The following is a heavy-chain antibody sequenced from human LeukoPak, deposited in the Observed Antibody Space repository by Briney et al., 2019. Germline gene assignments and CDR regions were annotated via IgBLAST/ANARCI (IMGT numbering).Heavy chain of an antibody. J-gene: IGHJ3*01. CDR3: ARDPNGDYIGAFDF. CDR2: IKGSGSFT. D-gene: IGHD4-17*01. V-gene: IGHV3-23*01. Sequence: GGSLRLSCAGSGFTFSNYALIWVRQAPGRGLERVSAIKGSGSFTKYADSVTGRFTISRDNSKNMLYLQMSSLTADDTAIYYCARDPNGDYIGAFDFGGQGTMVTVSS. CDR1: GFTFSNYA.